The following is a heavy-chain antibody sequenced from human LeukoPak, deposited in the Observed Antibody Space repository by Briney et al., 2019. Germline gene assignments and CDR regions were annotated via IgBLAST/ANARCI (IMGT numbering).Heavy chain of an antibody. V-gene: IGHV1-69*05. Sequence: SVKVSCKASGGTFSSYAISWVRQAPGQGLEWMGGIIPIFGTANYAQKFQGRVTITTDESTSTAYMELSSLKSEDTAVYYCARLVAAAGGLPYYYYMDVWGKGTTVTVSS. D-gene: IGHD6-13*01. CDR2: IIPIFGTA. J-gene: IGHJ6*03. CDR1: GGTFSSYA. CDR3: ARLVAAAGGLPYYYYMDV.